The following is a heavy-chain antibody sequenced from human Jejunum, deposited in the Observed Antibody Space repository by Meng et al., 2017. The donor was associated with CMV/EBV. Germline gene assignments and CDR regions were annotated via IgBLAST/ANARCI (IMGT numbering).Heavy chain of an antibody. J-gene: IGHJ3*02. D-gene: IGHD7-27*01. CDR3: ARAERTGASYLALDI. CDR1: GGTFTSYT. Sequence: GGTFTSYTVSWVRQAPGQGLEWMGRVIPLTEKAISAQKFQDRLTITADKSTNTVYMDLTGLTSDDTAIYYCARAERTGASYLALDIWGQGTMVTVSS. CDR2: VIPLTEKA. V-gene: IGHV1-69*08.